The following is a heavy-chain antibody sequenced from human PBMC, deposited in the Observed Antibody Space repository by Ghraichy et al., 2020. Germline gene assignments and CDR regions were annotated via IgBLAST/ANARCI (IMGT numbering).Heavy chain of an antibody. D-gene: IGHD3-22*01. CDR3: AHSSPNDYYDSSGQFDY. CDR1: GFSLSTRGVG. Sequence: SGPTLVKPTQTLTLTCTFSGFSLSTRGVGVGWIRQPPGKALEWLALIYWDDDKRYSPSLKSRLTITKDTSKNQVVLTMTNMDPVDTATYYCAHSSPNDYYDSSGQFDYWGQGTLVTFSS. V-gene: IGHV2-5*02. J-gene: IGHJ4*02. CDR2: IYWDDDK.